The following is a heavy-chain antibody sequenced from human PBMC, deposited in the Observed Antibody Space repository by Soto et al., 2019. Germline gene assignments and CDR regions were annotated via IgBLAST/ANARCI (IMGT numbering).Heavy chain of an antibody. J-gene: IGHJ4*02. Sequence: SETLSLTCTVSGGSISSYYWSWIRQPPGKGLEWIGYIYYSGSTNYNPSLKSRVTISVDTSKNQFSLKLSSVTAADTAVYYCARHQKYSGYDPYYFDYWGQGTLVTVSS. D-gene: IGHD5-12*01. V-gene: IGHV4-59*01. CDR3: ARHQKYSGYDPYYFDY. CDR1: GGSISSYY. CDR2: IYYSGST.